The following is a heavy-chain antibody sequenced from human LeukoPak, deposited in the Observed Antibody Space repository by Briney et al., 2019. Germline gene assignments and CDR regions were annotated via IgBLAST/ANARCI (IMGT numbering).Heavy chain of an antibody. Sequence: ASVKVSCKASGYTFTSYAINWVRQAPGQGLEWMGWINTNTGNPTYAQGFTGRFVFSLDTSVSTAYLQISSLKAEDTAVYYCARDALAAAGTVSYNWFDPWSQGTLVTVSS. D-gene: IGHD6-13*01. CDR3: ARDALAAAGTVSYNWFDP. V-gene: IGHV7-4-1*02. CDR2: INTNTGNP. J-gene: IGHJ5*02. CDR1: GYTFTSYA.